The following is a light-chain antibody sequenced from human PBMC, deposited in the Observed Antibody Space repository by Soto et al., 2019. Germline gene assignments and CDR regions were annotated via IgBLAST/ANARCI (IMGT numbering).Light chain of an antibody. J-gene: IGKJ4*01. Sequence: ENVLTQSPATLSLSPGERATLSCRASQSFSNYLAWYQQKPGQAPRLLIYDTTNRATGIPARFSGSGSGTDFTLTISGLEPEHFAVYYCQQRGSWPQYTFGGGTQVDI. CDR3: QQRGSWPQYT. CDR1: QSFSNY. CDR2: DTT. V-gene: IGKV3-11*01.